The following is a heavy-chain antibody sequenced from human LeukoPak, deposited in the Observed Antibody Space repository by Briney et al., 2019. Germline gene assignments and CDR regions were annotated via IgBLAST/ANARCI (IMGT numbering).Heavy chain of an antibody. CDR3: ARSYGDPDDYFDY. Sequence: SETLSLTCTVSGYSISSGYYWGWIRQPPGKGLEWIGSIYHSGSTYYNPSLKSRVTISVDTSKNQFSLKLSSVTAADTAVYYCARSYGDPDDYFDYWGQGTLVTVSS. D-gene: IGHD4-17*01. V-gene: IGHV4-38-2*02. J-gene: IGHJ4*02. CDR1: GYSISSGYY. CDR2: IYHSGST.